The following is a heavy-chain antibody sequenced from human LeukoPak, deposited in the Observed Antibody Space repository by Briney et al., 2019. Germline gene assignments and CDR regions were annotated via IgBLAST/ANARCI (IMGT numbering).Heavy chain of an antibody. CDR1: GFTFSSYA. D-gene: IGHD2-15*01. Sequence: GGSLRLSCAASGFTFSSYAMSWVRQAPGKGLEWVSAISGSGGSTYYADSVKGRFTISRDNSKNTLYLQMNSLRAEDTAVYYCAKRLGGSCYSASDYWGQGTLVTVSS. J-gene: IGHJ4*02. V-gene: IGHV3-23*01. CDR3: AKRLGGSCYSASDY. CDR2: ISGSGGST.